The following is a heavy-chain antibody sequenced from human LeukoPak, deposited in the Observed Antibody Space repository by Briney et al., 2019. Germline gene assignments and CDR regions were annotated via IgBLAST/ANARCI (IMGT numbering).Heavy chain of an antibody. J-gene: IGHJ4*02. D-gene: IGHD5-24*01. CDR3: AAAPIEMQQRGFDY. V-gene: IGHV1-58*02. CDR1: GFTFTNSA. CDR2: IVVASGNT. Sequence: SVKVSCKASGFTFTNSAMQWVRHARGQRLEWIGWIVVASGNTKYAQKFQERVTITRDMYTSTAYMELSSLSPEDTAVYYCAAAPIEMQQRGFDYWGQGTLVTVSS.